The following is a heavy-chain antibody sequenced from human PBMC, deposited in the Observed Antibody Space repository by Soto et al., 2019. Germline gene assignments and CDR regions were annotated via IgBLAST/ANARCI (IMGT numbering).Heavy chain of an antibody. CDR2: IYYSWST. V-gene: IGHV4-39*01. CDR3: ASLLLWFGEFGHFDC. CDR1: GGSISSSSYY. D-gene: IGHD3-10*01. J-gene: IGHJ4*02. Sequence: QLQLQESGPGLVKPSETLSLTCTVSGGSISSSSYYWGWIRQPPGKGLEWIGSIYYSWSTYYNPSLKSRVTISVDTSKKQFSLKLSSVTAADTAVYYCASLLLWFGEFGHFDCWGQGTLVAVAS.